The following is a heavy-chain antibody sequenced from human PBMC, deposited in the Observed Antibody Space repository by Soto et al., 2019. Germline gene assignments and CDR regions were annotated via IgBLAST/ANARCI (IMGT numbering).Heavy chain of an antibody. D-gene: IGHD2-2*01. V-gene: IGHV3-23*01. J-gene: IGHJ6*03. CDR2: ISGSGGST. CDR3: ARTGVVVVPAAMSHYYMDV. Sequence: GGSLRLSCAASGFTFSSYAMSWVRQAPGKGLEWVSAISGSGGSTYYADSVKGRFTISRDNSKNTLYLQMNSLRAEATAVYYCARTGVVVVPAAMSHYYMDVWGKGTTVTVSS. CDR1: GFTFSSYA.